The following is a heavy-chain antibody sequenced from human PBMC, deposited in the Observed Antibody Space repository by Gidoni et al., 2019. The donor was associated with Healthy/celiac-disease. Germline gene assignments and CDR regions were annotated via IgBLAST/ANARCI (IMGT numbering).Heavy chain of an antibody. J-gene: IGHJ4*02. D-gene: IGHD3-22*01. CDR2: ISSSSSTI. CDR1: GFTFSGYS. CDR3: ARDFSDYYDSSGYYSTLD. Sequence: EVQLVESGGGLVQPGGSLRLSCAASGFTFSGYSMNWVRQAPGKGLEWVSYISSSSSTIYYADSVKGRFTISRDNAKNSLYLQMNSLRAEDTAVYYCARDFSDYYDSSGYYSTLDWGQGTLVTVSS. V-gene: IGHV3-48*01.